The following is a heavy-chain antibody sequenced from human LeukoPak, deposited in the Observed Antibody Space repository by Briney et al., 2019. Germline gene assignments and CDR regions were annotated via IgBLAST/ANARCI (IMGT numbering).Heavy chain of an antibody. Sequence: ASVKVSCKASGYTFTSYDINWVRQATGQGLEWMGWMNPNSGNTGYAQKSQGRATITRNTSISTAYMELSSLRSEDTAVYYCARGAAGTVADYWGQGTLVTVSS. CDR1: GYTFTSYD. CDR3: ARGAAGTVADY. V-gene: IGHV1-8*03. J-gene: IGHJ4*02. CDR2: MNPNSGNT. D-gene: IGHD6-13*01.